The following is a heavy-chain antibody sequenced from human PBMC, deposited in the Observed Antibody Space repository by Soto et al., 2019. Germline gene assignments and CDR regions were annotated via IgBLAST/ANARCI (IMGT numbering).Heavy chain of an antibody. V-gene: IGHV4-30-4*01. CDR1: GGSIGGGDYY. CDR2: IYYSGST. D-gene: IGHD6-6*01. Sequence: SETLSLTCTVSGGSIGGGDYYWSWIRQPPGKGLEWIGYIYYSGSTYYSPSLKSRVTISVDTSKNQFSLKLSSVTAADTAVYYCARERPDGARLDPWGQGTLVTVSS. CDR3: ARERPDGARLDP. J-gene: IGHJ5*02.